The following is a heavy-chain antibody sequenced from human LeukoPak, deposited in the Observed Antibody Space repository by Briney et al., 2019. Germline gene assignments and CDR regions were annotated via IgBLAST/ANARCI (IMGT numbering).Heavy chain of an antibody. CDR3: ARAPNIAGSRGTTRGWFDP. J-gene: IGHJ5*02. CDR2: IIPILGIA. D-gene: IGHD1/OR15-1a*01. V-gene: IGHV1-69*04. CDR1: GGTFSSYA. Sequence: SVKVSCKASGGTFSSYAISWVRQAPGQGLEWMGRIIPILGIANYAQKFQGRVTITADKSTSTAYMELSSLRSEDTAVYYCARAPNIAGSRGTTRGWFDPWGQGTLVTVSS.